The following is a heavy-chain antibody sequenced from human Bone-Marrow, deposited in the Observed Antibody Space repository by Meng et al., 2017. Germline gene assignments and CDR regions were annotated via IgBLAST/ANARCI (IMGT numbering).Heavy chain of an antibody. CDR3: ATRGNPYLNC. J-gene: IGHJ4*02. CDR1: RYTLTSDG. Sequence: QLVQRGPELKKPCDSVKVSCNASRYTLTSDGFSWVRQAPGQGLEGMGWINRYSGNTDYAQKFQGRVTMTTDTSTSTAYMELTSLRSDDTAVYYCATRGNPYLNCWGQGTLVTVSS. V-gene: IGHV1-18*01. CDR2: INRYSGNT.